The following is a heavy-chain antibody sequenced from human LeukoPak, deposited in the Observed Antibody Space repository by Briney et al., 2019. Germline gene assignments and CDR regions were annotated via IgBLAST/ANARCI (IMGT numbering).Heavy chain of an antibody. CDR3: TSDTVDTALGIDY. CDR1: GFTFSNYG. D-gene: IGHD5-18*01. V-gene: IGHV3-30*03. J-gene: IGHJ4*02. Sequence: GGSLRLSCAASGFTFSNYGMHWVRQAPGKGLEWVTVISYDGTNKYYADSVKGRFTISRDNSKNTLFLQMNSLRAEDTAVYYCTSDTVDTALGIDYWGQGTLVTVSS. CDR2: ISYDGTNK.